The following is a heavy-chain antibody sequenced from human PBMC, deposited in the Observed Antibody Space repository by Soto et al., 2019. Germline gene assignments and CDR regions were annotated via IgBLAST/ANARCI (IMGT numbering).Heavy chain of an antibody. Sequence: SETLSLTCTVSGGSISSGDYYWSWIRQPPGKGLEWIGYIYYSGSTYYNPSLKSRVTISVDTSKNQFSLKLSSVTAADTAVYYCAGSIAAAGKRYYYYYGMDVWGQGTTVTVSS. V-gene: IGHV4-30-4*01. J-gene: IGHJ6*02. CDR1: GGSISSGDYY. D-gene: IGHD6-13*01. CDR2: IYYSGST. CDR3: AGSIAAAGKRYYYYYGMDV.